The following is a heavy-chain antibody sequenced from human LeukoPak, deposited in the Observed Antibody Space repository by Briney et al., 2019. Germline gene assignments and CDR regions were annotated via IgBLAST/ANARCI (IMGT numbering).Heavy chain of an antibody. V-gene: IGHV3-23*01. CDR3: AKASVGHCSGAFCYHFES. J-gene: IGHJ4*02. Sequence: PGGSLRLSCAASGSTFNTYAMSWVRQTPGKGLEWVAAISGSNPGTYHASSVRGRFTISRDNSKNTLHLQINGLRAEDAAIYYCAKASVGHCSGAFCYHFESWGQGTLVTVSS. CDR1: GSTFNTYA. D-gene: IGHD2-15*01. CDR2: ISGSNPGT.